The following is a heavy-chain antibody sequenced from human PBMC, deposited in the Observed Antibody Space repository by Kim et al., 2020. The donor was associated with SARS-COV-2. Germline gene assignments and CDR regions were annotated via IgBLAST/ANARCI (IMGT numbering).Heavy chain of an antibody. D-gene: IGHD4-17*01. CDR2: IYYSGST. CDR1: GGSISSSSYY. V-gene: IGHV4-39*01. Sequence: SETLSLTCTVSGGSISSSSYYWGWIRQPPGKGLEWIGSIYYSGSTYYNPSLKSRVTISVDTSKNQFSLKLSSVTAADTAVYYCARHRSGGLRFPTKNWFDPWGQGTLVTVSS. J-gene: IGHJ5*02. CDR3: ARHRSGGLRFPTKNWFDP.